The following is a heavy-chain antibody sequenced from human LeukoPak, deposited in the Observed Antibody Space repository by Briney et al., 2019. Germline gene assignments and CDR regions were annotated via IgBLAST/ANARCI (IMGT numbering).Heavy chain of an antibody. J-gene: IGHJ4*02. V-gene: IGHV3-7*01. D-gene: IGHD4-11*01. Sequence: GGSLRLSCAASGFTFSSYWMSWVRQAPGKGLEWVANIKQDGSEKYYVDSVKGRFTISRDNAKNSLYLQTNSLRAEDTAVYYCARFTRDLVTSNFDYWGQGTLVTVSS. CDR3: ARFTRDLVTSNFDY. CDR1: GFTFSSYW. CDR2: IKQDGSEK.